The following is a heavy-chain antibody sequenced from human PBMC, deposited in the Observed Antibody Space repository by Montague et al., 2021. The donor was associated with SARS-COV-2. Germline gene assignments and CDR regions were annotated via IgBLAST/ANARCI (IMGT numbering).Heavy chain of an antibody. CDR1: GGSFTGYY. D-gene: IGHD4-23*01. Sequence: SETLSLTCTVSGGSFTGYYWSWLRRSPGKGLEWIAYIYDGGAVNYNPSLGSRVTISTDTSKNQLSLKVNSVTAADTAVYYCVRDHPYGGPPGAYDIWGQGTVVTVSS. CDR3: VRDHPYGGPPGAYDI. CDR2: IYDGGAV. V-gene: IGHV4-59*01. J-gene: IGHJ3*02.